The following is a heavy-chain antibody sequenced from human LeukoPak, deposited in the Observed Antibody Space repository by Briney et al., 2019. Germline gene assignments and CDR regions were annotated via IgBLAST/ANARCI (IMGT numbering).Heavy chain of an antibody. V-gene: IGHV4-34*01. J-gene: IGHJ6*03. CDR1: GFTFSSYW. Sequence: GSLRLSCAASGFTFSSYWMSWIRQPPGKGLEWIGEINHSGSTNYNPSLKSRVTISVDTSKNQFSLKLSSVTAADTAVYYCARAGRDGYNYYYYYYMDVWGKGTTVTISS. CDR3: ARAGRDGYNYYYYYYMDV. D-gene: IGHD5-24*01. CDR2: INHSGST.